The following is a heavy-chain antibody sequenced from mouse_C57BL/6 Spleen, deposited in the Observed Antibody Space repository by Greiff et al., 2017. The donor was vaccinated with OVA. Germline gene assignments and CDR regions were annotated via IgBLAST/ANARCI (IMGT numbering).Heavy chain of an antibody. V-gene: IGHV5-9*01. D-gene: IGHD2-3*01. J-gene: IGHJ3*01. CDR1: GFTFSSYT. CDR2: ISGGGGNT. Sequence: EVNVVESGGGLVKPGGSLKLSCAASGFTFSSYTMSWVRQTPEKRLEWVATISGGGGNTYYPDSVKGRFTISRDNAKNTLYLQMSSLRSEDTALYYCARGIYDGYFTFAYWGQGTLVTVSA. CDR3: ARGIYDGYFTFAY.